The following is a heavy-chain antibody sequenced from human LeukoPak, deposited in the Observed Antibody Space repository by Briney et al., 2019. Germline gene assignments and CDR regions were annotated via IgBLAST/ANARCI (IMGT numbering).Heavy chain of an antibody. Sequence: GGSLRLSCAASGFTFSDYAMSWVRQAPGKGLEWVSVISGSGGPTYYADSVKGRFTISRDNAKNSLYLQMNSLRAEDTAVYYCARDVRAVAGLLDYWGQGTLVTVSS. CDR1: GFTFSDYA. CDR2: ISGSGGPT. CDR3: ARDVRAVAGLLDY. D-gene: IGHD6-19*01. J-gene: IGHJ4*02. V-gene: IGHV3-23*01.